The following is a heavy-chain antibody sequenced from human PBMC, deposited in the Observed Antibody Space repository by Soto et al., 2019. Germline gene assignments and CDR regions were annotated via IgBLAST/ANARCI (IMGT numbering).Heavy chain of an antibody. CDR2: INSGNGNT. CDR3: ARGLTIFGVVIGY. CDR1: GYTFTNYA. D-gene: IGHD3-3*01. J-gene: IGHJ4*02. V-gene: IGHV1-3*01. Sequence: ASVKVSCKTSGYTFTNYAVDWVRQAPGQGLEWMGWINSGNGNTKYPEKFQGRVTITRDTSASTAYMELNSLTSEDTAVYYCARGLTIFGVVIGYWGQGTLVTVSS.